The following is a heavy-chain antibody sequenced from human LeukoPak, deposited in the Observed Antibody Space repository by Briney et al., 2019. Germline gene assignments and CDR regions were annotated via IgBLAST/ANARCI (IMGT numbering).Heavy chain of an antibody. CDR3: ARQKSSPKDGMDV. V-gene: IGHV5-51*01. CDR2: IYPGDSDT. Sequence: GESLKISCKGSGYSFTTYWIGWVRQMPGKGLEWMGIIYPGDSDTRYSPSFQGQVTISVDKSISTAYLQWSSLKASDTAMYYCARQKSSPKDGMDVWGQGTTVTVSS. CDR1: GYSFTTYW. J-gene: IGHJ6*02.